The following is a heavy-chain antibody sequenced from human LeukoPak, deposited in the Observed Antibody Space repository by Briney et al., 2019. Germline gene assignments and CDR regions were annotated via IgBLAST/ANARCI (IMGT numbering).Heavy chain of an antibody. Sequence: SGTLSLTCAVSGGSISSSNWWSWVRQPPGKGQEWIGEIYHSGSTNYNPSLKSRVTISVDKSKNQFSLKLSSVTAADTAVYYCARMIHPRYYGMDVWGQGTTVTVSS. D-gene: IGHD3-22*01. CDR3: ARMIHPRYYGMDV. CDR1: GGSISSSNW. CDR2: IYHSGST. J-gene: IGHJ6*02. V-gene: IGHV4-4*02.